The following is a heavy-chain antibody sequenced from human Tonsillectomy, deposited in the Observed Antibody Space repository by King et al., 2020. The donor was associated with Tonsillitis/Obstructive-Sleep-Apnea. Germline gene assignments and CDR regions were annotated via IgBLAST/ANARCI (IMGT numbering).Heavy chain of an antibody. Sequence: VQLVESGGGLVKPGGSLRLSCAASGFTFSDYYMSWIRQAPGKGLEWVSYISSSSSYTNYADSVKGRFTISRDNAKNSLYLQMNSLRAEDTAVYYCASGINRESYWYFDLWGRGTLVTVSS. V-gene: IGHV3-11*06. CDR3: ASGINRESYWYFDL. CDR1: GFTFSDYY. CDR2: ISSSSSYT. D-gene: IGHD2/OR15-2a*01. J-gene: IGHJ2*01.